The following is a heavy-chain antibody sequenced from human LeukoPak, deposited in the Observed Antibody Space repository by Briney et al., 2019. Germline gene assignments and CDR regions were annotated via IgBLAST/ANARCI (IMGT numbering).Heavy chain of an antibody. J-gene: IGHJ4*02. V-gene: IGHV4-4*02. Sequence: GSLRLSCAASGFTFSSCWMSWVRQPPGKGLEWIGEVHLDGRTNYNPSLQSRLTMSVDFSENHISLKLTSVTAADTAVYYCAREGGPYRPLDYSGQGTLVTVSS. CDR1: GFTFSSCW. CDR3: AREGGPYRPLDY. CDR2: VHLDGRT.